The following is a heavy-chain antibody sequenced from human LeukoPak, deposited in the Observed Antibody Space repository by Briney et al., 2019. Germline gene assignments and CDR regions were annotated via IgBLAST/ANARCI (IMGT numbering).Heavy chain of an antibody. V-gene: IGHV1-46*01. J-gene: IGHJ4*02. CDR2: INPRGDAT. CDR1: GNTFIGYW. Sequence: ASVKVSCKASGNTFIGYWIHWVRQAPGQGLEWMGAINPRGDATIGAQKFQGRVTTTRDTSTSTVYIELSSLRSEDTAVYYCAREGQQLKHFDYWGQGTLSPSPQ. D-gene: IGHD1-1*01. CDR3: AREGQQLKHFDY.